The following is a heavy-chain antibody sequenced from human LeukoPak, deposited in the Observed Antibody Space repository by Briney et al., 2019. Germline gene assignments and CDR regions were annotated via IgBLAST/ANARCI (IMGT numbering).Heavy chain of an antibody. D-gene: IGHD3-9*01. CDR3: ARDKGYFDWNYGMDV. Sequence: PSETLSLTCTVSGGSISSYYWSWLRQPPGKGLEWIGYIYYSGSTNYNPSLKSRVTISVDTSKNQFSLKLSSVTAADTAVYYCARDKGYFDWNYGMDVWGQGTTVTVSS. V-gene: IGHV4-59*01. CDR1: GGSISSYY. CDR2: IYYSGST. J-gene: IGHJ6*02.